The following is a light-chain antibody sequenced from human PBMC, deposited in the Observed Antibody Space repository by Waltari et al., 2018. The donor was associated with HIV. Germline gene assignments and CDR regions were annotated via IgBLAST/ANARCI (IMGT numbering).Light chain of an antibody. V-gene: IGKV3-15*01. CDR2: GAS. Sequence: IVMTQSPATLSVSPGERATLSCRASQSVSSNLAWYQQKPGQAPRHLIYGASTRAAGIPARFSGSGSGTEFTLAINSLQSEDYAVYYCQQYSGWPPMYTFGQGTKLEIK. CDR3: QQYSGWPPMYT. CDR1: QSVSSN. J-gene: IGKJ2*01.